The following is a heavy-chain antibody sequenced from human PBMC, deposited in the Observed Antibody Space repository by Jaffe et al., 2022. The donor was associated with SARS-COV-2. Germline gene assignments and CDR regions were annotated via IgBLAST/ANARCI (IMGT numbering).Heavy chain of an antibody. CDR1: GFTFSTYA. CDR3: AKGNGDFGATAFDY. V-gene: IGHV3-23*04. Sequence: EVQLVESGGGLVKPGGSLRLSCAASGFTFSTYAMSWVRQAPGEGLEWVSGITNSGGYRYYADSVKGRFTISTDNSKSTLYLQMNSLRAEDTAIYYCAKGNGDFGATAFDYWGQGTLVTVSS. CDR2: ITNSGGYR. J-gene: IGHJ4*02. D-gene: IGHD4-17*01.